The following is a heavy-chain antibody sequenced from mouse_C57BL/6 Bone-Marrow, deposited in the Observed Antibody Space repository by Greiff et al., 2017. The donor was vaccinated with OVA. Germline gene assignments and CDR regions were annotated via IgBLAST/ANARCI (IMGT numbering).Heavy chain of an antibody. Sequence: DVMLVESGGGLVKPGGSLKLSCAASGFTFSDYGMHWVRQAPEKGLEWVAYISSGSSTIYYADTVKGRFTISRDNAKNTLFLQMTSLRSEDTAMYYCARRRLRIAMDYWGQGTSVTVSS. J-gene: IGHJ4*01. CDR2: ISSGSSTI. CDR1: GFTFSDYG. V-gene: IGHV5-17*01. CDR3: ARRRLRIAMDY. D-gene: IGHD3-2*02.